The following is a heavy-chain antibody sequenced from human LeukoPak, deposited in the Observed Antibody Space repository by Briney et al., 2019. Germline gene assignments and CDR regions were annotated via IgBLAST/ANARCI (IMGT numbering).Heavy chain of an antibody. CDR3: AKDRGSYSPEYFDY. V-gene: IGHV3-23*01. CDR2: ISGSGGST. Sequence: PGGSLRLSCAASGFTFSSYGMSWVRQAPGKGLEWVSAISGSGGSTYYADSVKGRFTISRDNSRNTLYLQMNSLRAEDTAVYYCAKDRGSYSPEYFDYWGQGTLVTVSS. CDR1: GFTFSSYG. D-gene: IGHD1-26*01. J-gene: IGHJ4*02.